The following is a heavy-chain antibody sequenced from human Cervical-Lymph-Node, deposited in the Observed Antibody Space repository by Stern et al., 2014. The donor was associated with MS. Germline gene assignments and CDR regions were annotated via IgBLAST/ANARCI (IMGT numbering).Heavy chain of an antibody. D-gene: IGHD2-2*02. Sequence: VQLVESGGGVVQPGRSLRLSCAASGFTFSTSGMHWVRQAPDTGLEWVAVISSDGSNKCYGDSVKCRFTITIDKSKNTVYLQMNSLRAEDTAVYYCANAAALSCRSPSCYKAFEYWGQGILVTVSS. CDR2: ISSDGSNK. CDR3: ANAAALSCRSPSCYKAFEY. CDR1: GFTFSTSG. J-gene: IGHJ4*02. V-gene: IGHV3-30*18.